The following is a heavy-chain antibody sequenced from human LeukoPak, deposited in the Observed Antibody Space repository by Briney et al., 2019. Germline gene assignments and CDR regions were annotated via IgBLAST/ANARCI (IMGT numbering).Heavy chain of an antibody. CDR1: GFTFSSYG. Sequence: GGPLRLPCAASGFTFSSYGMHCAPQAPETGLEGVSYVSPSSSSIYYADSVKGRFTISRDNAKNSLYLQMNGLRAEDTAVYYCAREHTPYGSGCTAAYWGQGTLVTVSS. J-gene: IGHJ4*02. D-gene: IGHD6-19*01. CDR2: VSPSSSSI. CDR3: AREHTPYGSGCTAAY. V-gene: IGHV3-48*01.